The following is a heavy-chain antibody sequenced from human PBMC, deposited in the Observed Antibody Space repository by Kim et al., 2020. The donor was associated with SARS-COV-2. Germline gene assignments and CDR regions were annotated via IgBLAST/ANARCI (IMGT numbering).Heavy chain of an antibody. CDR2: IYYSGST. CDR3: ARDDDYGDGPLDY. Sequence: SETLSLTCTVSGGSISSGGYYWSWIRQHPGKGLEWIGYIYYSGSTYYNPSLKSRVTISVDTSKNQFSLKLSSVTAADTAVYYCARDDDYGDGPLDYWGQGTLVTVSS. D-gene: IGHD4-17*01. V-gene: IGHV4-31*03. J-gene: IGHJ4*02. CDR1: GGSISSGGYY.